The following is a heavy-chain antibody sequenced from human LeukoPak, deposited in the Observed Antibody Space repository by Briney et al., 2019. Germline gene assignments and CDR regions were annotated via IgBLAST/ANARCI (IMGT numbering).Heavy chain of an antibody. V-gene: IGHV4-38-2*02. CDR3: ARVDCSGGSCYSVY. D-gene: IGHD2-15*01. CDR2: TYHSGST. J-gene: IGHJ4*02. Sequence: PSETLSLTCTVSGYSISSGYYWGWIRQPPGKGLEWIGSTYHSGSTYYNPSLKSRVTISVDTSKNQFSLKLSSVTAADTAVYYCARVDCSGGSCYSVYWGQGTLVTVSS. CDR1: GYSISSGYY.